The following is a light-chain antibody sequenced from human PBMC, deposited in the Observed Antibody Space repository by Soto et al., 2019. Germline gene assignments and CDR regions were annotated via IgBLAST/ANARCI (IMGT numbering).Light chain of an antibody. Sequence: DIQMTQSPSSLSASVGDRVSITCRASQNIRSRLAWFQQKPGKSPKLLISAASSLQSGVPSRFSGSGSGTDFTLTISSLQPEDFATYYCQQSFSTPSITFGQGTRLEIK. CDR1: QNIRSR. CDR3: QQSFSTPSIT. CDR2: AAS. J-gene: IGKJ5*01. V-gene: IGKV1-39*01.